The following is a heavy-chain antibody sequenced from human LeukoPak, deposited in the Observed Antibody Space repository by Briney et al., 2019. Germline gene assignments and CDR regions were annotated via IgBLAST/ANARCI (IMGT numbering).Heavy chain of an antibody. J-gene: IGHJ4*02. CDR2: IHYSGST. Sequence: SETLSLTCTVSGGSISGYYWGWIRQPPGKGLEWIGTIHYSGSTYYNPSLKSRVTISVDTSRNQFSLKLSSVTAADTAVYYCARLNGNYYRFDYWGQGILVTVSS. CDR1: GGSISGYY. V-gene: IGHV4-39*01. D-gene: IGHD1-26*01. CDR3: ARLNGNYYRFDY.